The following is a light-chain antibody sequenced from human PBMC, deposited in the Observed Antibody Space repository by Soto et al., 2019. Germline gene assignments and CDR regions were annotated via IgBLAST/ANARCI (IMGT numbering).Light chain of an antibody. CDR1: QSITPH. CDR2: AAS. J-gene: IGKJ5*01. V-gene: IGKV1-39*01. Sequence: DIQMTQSPSSLSASVGARVTITCRASQSITPHLNWYQQNPGKAPNLLISAASTLQRGVPSRFSGSGSGRDYTLTINNLQPEDGATYFCQQSYSFTPITFGQGTRLEIK. CDR3: QQSYSFTPIT.